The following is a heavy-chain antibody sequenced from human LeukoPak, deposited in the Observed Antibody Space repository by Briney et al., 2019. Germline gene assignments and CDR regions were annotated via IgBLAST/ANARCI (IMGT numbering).Heavy chain of an antibody. CDR2: IYYSGSI. Sequence: SETLSLTCTVSGGSINSYYWSWIRQPPGKGLEWIGYIYYSGSINYNPSLKSRVTISVDTSKNQFSLKLSSVTAADTAVYYCAFGVTPRGVNYWGQGTLVTVSS. V-gene: IGHV4-59*12. J-gene: IGHJ4*02. CDR1: GGSINSYY. CDR3: AFGVTPRGVNY. D-gene: IGHD2-8*01.